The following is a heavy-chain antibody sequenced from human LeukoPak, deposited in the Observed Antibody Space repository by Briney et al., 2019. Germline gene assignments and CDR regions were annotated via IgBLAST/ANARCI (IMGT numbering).Heavy chain of an antibody. V-gene: IGHV3-23*01. CDR1: GFTFSSYA. D-gene: IGHD6-19*01. CDR2: ISGSGGST. Sequence: GGSLRLSCAASGFTFSSYAMSWVRQAPGKGLEWVSAISGSGGSTYYADSVKGRFTISRDNSKNTLYLQMDSLRAEDTAVYYCAKDDGWYPLRGYFDYWGQGTLVAVSS. CDR3: AKDDGWYPLRGYFDY. J-gene: IGHJ4*02.